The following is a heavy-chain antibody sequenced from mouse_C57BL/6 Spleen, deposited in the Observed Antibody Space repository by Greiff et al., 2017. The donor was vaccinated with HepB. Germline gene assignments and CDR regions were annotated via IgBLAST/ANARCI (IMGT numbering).Heavy chain of an antibody. J-gene: IGHJ3*01. CDR2: INPSTGGT. CDR3: ARRTGTSFAY. Sequence: VHVKQSGPELVKPGASVKISCKASGYSFTGYYMNWVKQSPEKSLEWIGEINPSTGGTTYNQKFKAKATLTVDKSSSTAYMQLKSLTSEDSAVYYCARRTGTSFAYWGQGTLVTVSA. D-gene: IGHD4-1*01. CDR1: GYSFTGYY. V-gene: IGHV1-42*01.